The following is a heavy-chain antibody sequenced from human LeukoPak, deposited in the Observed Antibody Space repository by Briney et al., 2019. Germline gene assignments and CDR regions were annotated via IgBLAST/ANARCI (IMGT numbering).Heavy chain of an antibody. V-gene: IGHV4-59*08. CDR1: GFTFSTYS. CDR2: IYYSGTT. D-gene: IGHD1-26*01. J-gene: IGHJ4*02. CDR3: ASRGGSYTLDY. Sequence: GSLRLSCAASGFTFSTYSMNWIRQPPGKGLEWIGYIYYSGTTTYNPSLQSRVTISVDTSKNQVSLKLSSVTAADTAVYYCASRGGSYTLDYWGQGALVTVSS.